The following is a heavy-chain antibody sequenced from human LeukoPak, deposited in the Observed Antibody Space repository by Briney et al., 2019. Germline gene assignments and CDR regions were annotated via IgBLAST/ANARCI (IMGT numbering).Heavy chain of an antibody. D-gene: IGHD3-22*01. CDR2: FDPEDGEA. V-gene: IGHV1-24*01. J-gene: IGHJ3*02. CDR1: GYTLTELS. CDR3: ATYSPLSRATTVIVIWAAFDI. Sequence: ASVKVSCKVSGYTLTELSMHWVRQAPGKGLEWMGNFDPEDGEAIYAQKFQGRVTMTEDTSTDTAFMELTSLTYEDTAVYYCATYSPLSRATTVIVIWAAFDIWGQGTIVTVSS.